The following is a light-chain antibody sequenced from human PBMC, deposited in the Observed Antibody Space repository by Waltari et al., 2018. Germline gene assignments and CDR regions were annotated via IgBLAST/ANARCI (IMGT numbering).Light chain of an antibody. V-gene: IGKV1-9*01. J-gene: IGKJ3*01. CDR3: QQVNNYPFT. CDR1: QDISSS. Sequence: DIQLTQSPSFLSASVGVRVTITCRASQDISSSLAWYQQKPGRAPKLLIYAASTLQSGVPSRLSGSGSGTEFTLTISSLQPEDFVTYYCQQVNNYPFTFGPGTILDVK. CDR2: AAS.